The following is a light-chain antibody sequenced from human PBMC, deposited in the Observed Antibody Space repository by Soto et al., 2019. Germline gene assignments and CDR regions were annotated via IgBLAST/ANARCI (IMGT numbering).Light chain of an antibody. V-gene: IGKV1-33*01. CDR2: DAS. Sequence: PMTQSPPSLSASVGDRVTITCQAGQDINKFLNWFQQKPGKAPKLLIYDASHLETGVPSRFSGSGSGTDFTFTISSLQPEDIATYYCQHYETLPLTFGGGTKVDI. CDR1: QDINKF. J-gene: IGKJ4*01. CDR3: QHYETLPLT.